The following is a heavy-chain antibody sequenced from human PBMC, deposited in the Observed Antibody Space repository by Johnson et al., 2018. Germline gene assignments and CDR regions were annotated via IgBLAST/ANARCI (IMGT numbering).Heavy chain of an antibody. J-gene: IGHJ4*02. CDR1: GFTFRNYG. V-gene: IGHV3-33*01. D-gene: IGHD2-2*01. Sequence: QVQLQESGGGVVQPGRSLRLSCAASGFTFRNYGMHWVRQAPGKGLECVAAIWFDERNTHYADSVKGRFFISRDISKNTLYLQMNSLKAEDSALYYCAGDDCSTPTFYGLWGRGTLVTVSS. CDR2: IWFDERNT. CDR3: AGDDCSTPTFYGL.